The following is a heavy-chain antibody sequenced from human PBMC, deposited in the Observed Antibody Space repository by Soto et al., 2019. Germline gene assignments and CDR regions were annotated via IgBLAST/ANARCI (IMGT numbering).Heavy chain of an antibody. J-gene: IGHJ5*02. CDR1: GASMNSGAYY. D-gene: IGHD6-13*01. CDR3: SRGSATGTRWFDP. CDR2: IYHNGRT. V-gene: IGHV4-31*03. Sequence: QVQLQESGPGLVKPSQTLSLTCTVSGASMNSGAYYWSWARQPPGKGLEWIGYIYHNGRTYNNPSLMSRGTMSLDTSKNQFSLKLNSVSAAATAGYYCSRGSATGTRWFDPWGQGTLVTVSS.